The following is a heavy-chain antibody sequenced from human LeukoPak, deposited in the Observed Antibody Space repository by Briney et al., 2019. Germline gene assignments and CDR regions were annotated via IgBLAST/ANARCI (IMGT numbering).Heavy chain of an antibody. D-gene: IGHD3-10*02. J-gene: IGHJ4*02. V-gene: IGHV4-39*07. CDR3: ARDTATALTRFKFDY. CDR2: IYYSGST. CDR1: GGSISSSSYY. Sequence: SETLSLTCTVSGGSISSSSYYWGWIRQPPGKGLEWIGSIYYSGSTYYNPSLKSRVTISVDTSKNQFSLKLSSVTAADTAVYYCARDTATALTRFKFDYWGQGTLVTVSS.